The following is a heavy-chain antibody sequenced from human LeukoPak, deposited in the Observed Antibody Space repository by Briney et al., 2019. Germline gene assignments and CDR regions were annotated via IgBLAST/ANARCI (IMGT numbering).Heavy chain of an antibody. CDR2: INHSGST. Sequence: SETLSLTCTVSGGSISSGDYYWSWIRQPPGKGLEWIGEINHSGSTNYNPSLKSRVTISVDTSKNQFSLKLSSVTAADTAVYYCARTGGGDCSGGSCQNFDYWGQGTLVTVSS. V-gene: IGHV4-39*07. CDR3: ARTGGGDCSGGSCQNFDY. J-gene: IGHJ4*02. CDR1: GGSISSGDYY. D-gene: IGHD2-15*01.